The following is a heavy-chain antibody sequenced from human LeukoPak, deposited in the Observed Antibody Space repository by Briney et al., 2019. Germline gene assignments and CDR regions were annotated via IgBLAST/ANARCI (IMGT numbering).Heavy chain of an antibody. CDR3: AREHSSSWPHYYYYMDV. J-gene: IGHJ6*03. Sequence: GASVKVSCKASGYTFTSYGISWVRQAPGQGLEWMGWISAYNGNTNYAQKLQGRVTMTTDTSTSTAYMELRSLRSDDTAVYYCAREHSSSWPHYYYYMDVWGKGTTVTISS. CDR2: ISAYNGNT. CDR1: GYTFTSYG. D-gene: IGHD6-13*01. V-gene: IGHV1-18*01.